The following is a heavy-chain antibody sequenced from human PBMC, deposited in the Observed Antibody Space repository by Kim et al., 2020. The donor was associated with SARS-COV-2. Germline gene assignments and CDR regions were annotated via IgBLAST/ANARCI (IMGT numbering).Heavy chain of an antibody. CDR3: ARRRDASDY. J-gene: IGHJ4*02. CDR2: GRP. Sequence: GRPTSTPSPRSRVTISVAPSKNQFSLKLSSVTAADTAVYYCARRRDASDYWGQGTLVTVSS. V-gene: IGHV4-59*08.